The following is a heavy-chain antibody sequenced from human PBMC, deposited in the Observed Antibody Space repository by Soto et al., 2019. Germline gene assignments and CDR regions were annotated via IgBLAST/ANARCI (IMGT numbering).Heavy chain of an antibody. Sequence: PGGSLRLSCAASGFTFSNAWMSWVRQAPGKGLEWVGRIKSKTDGGTTDYAAPVKGRFTISRDDSKNTLYLQMNSLKTEDTAVYYCTTDPAPDGGNSDSDYWGQGTLVTVSS. CDR2: IKSKTDGGTT. D-gene: IGHD4-4*01. V-gene: IGHV3-15*01. J-gene: IGHJ4*02. CDR1: GFTFSNAW. CDR3: TTDPAPDGGNSDSDY.